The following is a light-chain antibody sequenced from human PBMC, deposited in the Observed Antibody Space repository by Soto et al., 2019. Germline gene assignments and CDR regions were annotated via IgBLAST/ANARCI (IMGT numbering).Light chain of an antibody. CDR1: QTINNNY. CDR2: GAS. V-gene: IGKV3-20*01. J-gene: IGKJ4*01. Sequence: IILTQSPGTLSLSPGERVTLSCKASQTINNNYVAWYQQRPGRAPRLLVYGASARATGMPDRFRGSGAGTDFTLTISRLEPEDFAVYYWQHHGDLSGFGGGTKV. CDR3: QHHGDLSG.